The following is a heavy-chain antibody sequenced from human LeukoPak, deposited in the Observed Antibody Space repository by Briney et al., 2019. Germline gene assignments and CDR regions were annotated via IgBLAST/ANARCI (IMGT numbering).Heavy chain of an antibody. CDR2: LYSGSDT. CDR1: GFSVSTKY. J-gene: IGHJ2*01. Sequence: GGSLRPSCAASGFSVSTKYMNWVRQAPGKGLEWVSILYSGSDTYYANSVKGRFTISRDSSKNILFLQMDDLRAEDTAVYYCARVGDHFHWYLDLWGRGTLVTVSS. V-gene: IGHV3-53*01. D-gene: IGHD3-10*01. CDR3: ARVGDHFHWYLDL.